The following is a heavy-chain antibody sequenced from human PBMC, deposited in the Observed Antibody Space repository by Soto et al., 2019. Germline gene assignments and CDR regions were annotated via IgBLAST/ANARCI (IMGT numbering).Heavy chain of an antibody. J-gene: IGHJ6*02. CDR1: GFTFDDYA. V-gene: IGHV3-9*01. D-gene: IGHD3-16*01. Sequence: EVQLVESGGGLVQPGRSLRLSCAASGFTFDDYAMHWVRQAPGKGLEWVSGISWNSGSIGYADSVKGRFTISRDNAKNALYLQMNSLRAEDSALYYCATDSTLGGWGGMDVWGHGTTVTVSS. CDR2: ISWNSGSI. CDR3: ATDSTLGGWGGMDV.